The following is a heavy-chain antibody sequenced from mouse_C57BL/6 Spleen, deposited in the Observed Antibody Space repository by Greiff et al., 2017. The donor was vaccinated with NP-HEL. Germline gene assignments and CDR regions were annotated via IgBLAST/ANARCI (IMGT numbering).Heavy chain of an antibody. Sequence: QVQLQQPGAELVMPGASVKLSCKASGYTFTSYWMHWVKQRPGQGLEWIGEIDPSDSYTNYNQKFQGKSTLTVDKSSSTAYMQLSSLTSEDSAVYYCARREVYYDYADYWGQGTTLTVSS. CDR3: ARREVYYDYADY. D-gene: IGHD2-4*01. J-gene: IGHJ2*01. CDR1: GYTFTSYW. V-gene: IGHV1-69*01. CDR2: IDPSDSYT.